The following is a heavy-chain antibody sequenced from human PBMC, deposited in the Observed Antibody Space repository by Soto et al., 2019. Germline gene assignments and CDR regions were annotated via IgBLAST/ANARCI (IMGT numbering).Heavy chain of an antibody. J-gene: IGHJ6*02. CDR3: ARLVTIFGVVIRMDV. V-gene: IGHV4-39*01. CDR1: GGSISSSSYY. Sequence: ASETLSLTCTVSGGSISSSSYYWGWIRQPPGKGLEWIGTLYYSGSTHYNPSLMSRVTISANTSKNQFSLKLSSVTAADTALYYCARLVTIFGVVIRMDVWGQGTTVTVSS. CDR2: LYYSGST. D-gene: IGHD3-3*01.